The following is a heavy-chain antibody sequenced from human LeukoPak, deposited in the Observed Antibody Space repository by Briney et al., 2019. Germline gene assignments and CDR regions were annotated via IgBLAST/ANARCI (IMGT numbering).Heavy chain of an antibody. V-gene: IGHV3-11*06. Sequence: KTGGSLRLSCAASGFTFSASYMTWVRQAPGKGLEWPSYISGDSGDTNYADSAKGRFTISRDNAKNSLYLQMNSLRVEDTAVYFCARDPRTVRIWGQGTLVTVSS. CDR2: ISGDSGDT. J-gene: IGHJ4*02. CDR3: ARDPRTVRI. D-gene: IGHD1-1*01. CDR1: GFTFSASY.